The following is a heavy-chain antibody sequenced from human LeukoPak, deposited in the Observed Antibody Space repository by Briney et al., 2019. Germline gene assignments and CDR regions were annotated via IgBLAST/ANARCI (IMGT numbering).Heavy chain of an antibody. J-gene: IGHJ3*02. CDR2: IYYSGST. CDR1: GGSISSYY. Sequence: SETLSLTCTVSGGSISSYYWSWIRQPPGKGPEWIGYIYYSGSTNYNPSLKSRVTISVDTSKNQFSLKLSSVTAADTAVYYCVRDAGPRDAFDIWGQGTMVTVSS. CDR3: VRDAGPRDAFDI. V-gene: IGHV4-59*01.